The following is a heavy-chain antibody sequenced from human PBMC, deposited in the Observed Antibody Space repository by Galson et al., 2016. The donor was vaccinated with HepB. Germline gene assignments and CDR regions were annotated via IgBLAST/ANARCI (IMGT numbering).Heavy chain of an antibody. J-gene: IGHJ4*02. V-gene: IGHV3-30*03. Sequence: SLRLSCAASGITFNTYDIHWVRQAPGKGLEWVAVVSYDASNKYYADSVKGRFTISRDDSKNTVYLQLSSLKPEDTAVYSCAGQSSWTTAFDYWGQGTRVTVSP. CDR2: VSYDASNK. CDR3: AGQSSWTTAFDY. CDR1: GITFNTYD. D-gene: IGHD4-11*01.